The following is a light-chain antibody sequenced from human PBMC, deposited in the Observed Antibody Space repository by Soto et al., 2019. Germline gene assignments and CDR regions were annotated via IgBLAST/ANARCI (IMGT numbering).Light chain of an antibody. CDR3: QQYNNWPPWT. Sequence: EIVMTQSPATLSVSPGERATLSCXASQSVSSNLAWYQQKPGQAPTLLXYGASNRATGIPARFSGSGSGTEFTLTISRLQSEDFAVYYCQQYNNWPPWTFGQGTKVDIK. V-gene: IGKV3-15*01. J-gene: IGKJ1*01. CDR2: GAS. CDR1: QSVSSN.